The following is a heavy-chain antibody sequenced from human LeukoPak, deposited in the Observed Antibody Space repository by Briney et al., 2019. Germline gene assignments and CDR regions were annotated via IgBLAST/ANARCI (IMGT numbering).Heavy chain of an antibody. V-gene: IGHV4-59*01. Sequence: SETLSLTCTVSGGSISSYYWSWIRQPPGKGLEWIGYIYYSGSTNYNTSLKSRVTISVDTSKNQFSLKLSSVTAADTAVYYCARRTGYYDGFDFWGQGTLVTVSS. CDR2: IYYSGST. CDR3: ARRTGYYDGFDF. D-gene: IGHD3/OR15-3a*01. J-gene: IGHJ4*02. CDR1: GGSISSYY.